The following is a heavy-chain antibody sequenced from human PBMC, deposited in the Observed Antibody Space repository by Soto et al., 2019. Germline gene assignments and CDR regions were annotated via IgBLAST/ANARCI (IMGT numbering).Heavy chain of an antibody. J-gene: IGHJ6*02. D-gene: IGHD1-26*01. Sequence: GGSLRLSCADSGFTFSSCWMSWVRQAPGKGLEWVANIKQDETEKYYVDSVKGRFAISRDNGKNTLYLQMNSLRAEDTAIYYCGRGSPENSDVMDVWGQGTTVTVSS. CDR3: GRGSPENSDVMDV. CDR1: GFTFSSCW. V-gene: IGHV3-7*05. CDR2: IKQDETEK.